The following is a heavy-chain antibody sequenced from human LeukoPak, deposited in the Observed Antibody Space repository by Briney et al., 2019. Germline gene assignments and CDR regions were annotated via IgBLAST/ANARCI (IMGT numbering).Heavy chain of an antibody. CDR3: ARGRPLYCSGGSCQKFRGMDV. Sequence: PSETLSLTCAVYGGSFSGYYWSWIRQPPGKGLEWIGEINHSGSTNYNPSLKSRVTISVDTSKNQFSLKLSSVTAADTAVYYCARGRPLYCSGGSCQKFRGMDVWGQGTTVTVSS. CDR1: GGSFSGYY. J-gene: IGHJ6*02. D-gene: IGHD2-15*01. CDR2: INHSGST. V-gene: IGHV4-34*01.